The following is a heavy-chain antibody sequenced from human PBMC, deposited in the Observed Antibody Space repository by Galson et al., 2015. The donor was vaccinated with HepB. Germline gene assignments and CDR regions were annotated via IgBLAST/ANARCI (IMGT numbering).Heavy chain of an antibody. Sequence: SVKVSCKASGGTFSSYAISWVRQAPGQGLEWMGGIIPIFGTANYAQKFQGRVTITADKSTSTAYTELSSLRSEDTAVYYCARVPAGIAVAGTSDAFDIWGQGTMVTVSS. D-gene: IGHD6-19*01. CDR1: GGTFSSYA. CDR2: IIPIFGTA. J-gene: IGHJ3*02. V-gene: IGHV1-69*06. CDR3: ARVPAGIAVAGTSDAFDI.